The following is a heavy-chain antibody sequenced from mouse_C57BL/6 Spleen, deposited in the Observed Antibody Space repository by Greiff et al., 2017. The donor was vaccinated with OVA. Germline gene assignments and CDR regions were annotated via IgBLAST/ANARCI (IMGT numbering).Heavy chain of an antibody. CDR3: AREHYGSSYYFDY. CDR2: ISSGSSTI. D-gene: IGHD1-1*01. CDR1: GFTFSDYG. V-gene: IGHV5-17*01. J-gene: IGHJ2*01. Sequence: EVKLMESGGGLVKPGGSLKLSCAASGFTFSDYGMHWVRQAPEKGLEWVAYISSGSSTIYYADTVKGRFTISRDNAKNTLFLQMTSLRSEDTAMYYCAREHYGSSYYFDYWGQGTTLTVSS.